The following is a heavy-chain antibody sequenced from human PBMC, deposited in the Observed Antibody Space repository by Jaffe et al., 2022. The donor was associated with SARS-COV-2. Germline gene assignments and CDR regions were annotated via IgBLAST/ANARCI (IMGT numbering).Heavy chain of an antibody. CDR1: GFTFSTYT. D-gene: IGHD2-21*01. Sequence: QVQLVESGGGVVQPGRSLRLSCAASGFTFSTYTLHWVRQAPGKGLEWVAVISSDETYKFYADSVRGRFAISRDNSKNTLYLHMNSLRADDTAVYYCAKAGSLYFGTDGYSSFADWGQGTLVTVSS. CDR3: AKAGSLYFGTDGYSSFAD. J-gene: IGHJ4*02. V-gene: IGHV3-30*09. CDR2: ISSDETYK.